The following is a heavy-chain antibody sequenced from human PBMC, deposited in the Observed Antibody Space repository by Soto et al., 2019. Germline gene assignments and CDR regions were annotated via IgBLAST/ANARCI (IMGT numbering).Heavy chain of an antibody. D-gene: IGHD6-13*01. J-gene: IGHJ5*02. V-gene: IGHV4-4*02. CDR2: IYHFGCT. Sequence: QVQLQESGPGLVRPSGTLSLTSAVSGGSISGTNWWSWVRQPPGKGREWIGEIYHFGCTNYNPSLQSRVTISVDTSKTQCSLKLSSVTDAGTALYYCARTRTSSNWYGDPNWFDPWGQGTLVTVSS. CDR3: ARTRTSSNWYGDPNWFDP. CDR1: GGSISGTNW.